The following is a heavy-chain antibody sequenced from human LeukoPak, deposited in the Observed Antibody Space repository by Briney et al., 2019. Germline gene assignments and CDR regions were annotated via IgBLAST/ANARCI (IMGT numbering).Heavy chain of an antibody. J-gene: IGHJ4*02. CDR3: ANRGKYCSSTSCLGSAQVDY. CDR2: ISNSGGST. D-gene: IGHD2-2*01. V-gene: IGHV3-23*01. CDR1: GFTFSSHA. Sequence: GGSLRLSCAASGFTFSSHAMSWVRQAPGKGLEWVSVISNSGGSTYYADSVKGRFTISRDNSKNTLYLQMNSLRAEDTAVYYCANRGKYCSSTSCLGSAQVDYWGQGTLVTVSS.